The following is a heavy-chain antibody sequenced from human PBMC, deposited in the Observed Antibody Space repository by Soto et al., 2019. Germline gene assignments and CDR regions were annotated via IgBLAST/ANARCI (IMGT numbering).Heavy chain of an antibody. V-gene: IGHV1-69*10. D-gene: IGHD5-18*01. J-gene: IGHJ6*02. CDR1: GGTFSSYA. Sequence: ASVKVSCKASGGTFSSYAISWVRQAPGQGLEWMGGIIPILGIANYAQKFQGRVTITADKSTSTAYMELSSLRSEDTAVYYCARWDTAMATDYYYYGMDVWGQGTTVTVSS. CDR2: IIPILGIA. CDR3: ARWDTAMATDYYYYGMDV.